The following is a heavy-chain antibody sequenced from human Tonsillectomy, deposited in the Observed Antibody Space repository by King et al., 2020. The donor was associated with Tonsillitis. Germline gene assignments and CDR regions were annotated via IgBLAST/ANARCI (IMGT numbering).Heavy chain of an antibody. CDR2: IYYSGST. Sequence: QLQESGPGLVKPSETLSLTCTVSGGSISSYYWSWIRQPPGKGLEWIGYIYYSGSTNYNPSLKSRVTISVDTSKNQFSLKLISVTAADTDVYLCARAPIQYYCFWSNAGAFDIWGQGTMVTVSS. CDR3: ARAPIQYYCFWSNAGAFDI. J-gene: IGHJ3*02. V-gene: IGHV4-59*01. D-gene: IGHD3-3*01. CDR1: GGSISSYY.